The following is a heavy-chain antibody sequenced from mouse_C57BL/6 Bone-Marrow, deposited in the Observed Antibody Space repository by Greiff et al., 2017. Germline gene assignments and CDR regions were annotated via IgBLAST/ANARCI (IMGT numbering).Heavy chain of an antibody. CDR3: ARGLRRDWFAY. D-gene: IGHD2-4*01. CDR2: IHPSDSDT. CDR1: GYTFTSYW. Sequence: QVQLQQPGAELVKPGASVKVSCKASGYTFTSYWMHWVKQRPGQGLEWIGRIHPSDSDTNYNQKFKGKATLTVDKSSSTAYMQLNSLTSEDSAVYYCARGLRRDWFAYWGQGTLVTVSA. V-gene: IGHV1-74*01. J-gene: IGHJ3*01.